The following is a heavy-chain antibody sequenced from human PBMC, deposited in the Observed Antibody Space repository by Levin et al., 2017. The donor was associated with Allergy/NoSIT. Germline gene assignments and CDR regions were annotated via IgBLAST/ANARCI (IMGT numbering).Heavy chain of an antibody. CDR1: GFTFSDYY. V-gene: IGHV3-11*05. CDR2: ISSSSSYT. CDR3: ARVRRKWELLLTYYFDY. Sequence: GGSLRLSCAASGFTFSDYYMSWIRQAPGKGLEWVSYISSSSSYTNYADSVKGRFTISRDNAKNSLYLQMNSLRAEDTAVYYCARVRRKWELLLTYYFDYWGQGTLVTVSS. D-gene: IGHD1-26*01. J-gene: IGHJ4*02.